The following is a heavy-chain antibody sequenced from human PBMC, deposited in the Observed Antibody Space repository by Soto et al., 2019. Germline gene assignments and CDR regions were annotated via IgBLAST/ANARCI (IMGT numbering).Heavy chain of an antibody. J-gene: IGHJ4*02. D-gene: IGHD6-13*01. CDR1: GYTFTSYA. CDR3: ARGIAAAGLKLDY. V-gene: IGHV1-3*01. Sequence: GASVKVSCKASGYTFTSYAMHWVRQAPGQRLEWMGWINAGNGDTKYSQKFQGRVTITRDTSASTAYMELSSLRADDTAVYCCARGIAAAGLKLDYWGQGTLVTVSS. CDR2: INAGNGDT.